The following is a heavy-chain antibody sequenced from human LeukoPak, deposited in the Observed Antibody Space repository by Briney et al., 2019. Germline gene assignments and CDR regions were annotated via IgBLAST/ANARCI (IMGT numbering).Heavy chain of an antibody. V-gene: IGHV3-66*02. CDR1: GFTVSSNY. J-gene: IGHJ4*02. CDR3: ARDRYSSSWSSD. CDR2: IYSGGST. Sequence: GGSLRLSCAASGFTVSSNYMSWVRQAPGKGLEWVSVIYSGGSTYYADSVKGRFTISRDNSKNTLYLQMNSLRAEDTAVYYCARDRYSSSWSSDWGQGTLVTVSS. D-gene: IGHD6-13*01.